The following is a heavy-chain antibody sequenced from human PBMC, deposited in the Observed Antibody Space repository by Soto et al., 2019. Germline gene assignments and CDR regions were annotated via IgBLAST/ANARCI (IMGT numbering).Heavy chain of an antibody. CDR2: ISSSSYI. Sequence: GGSLRLSCAASGFTFSSYSMNWVRQAPGKGLEWVSSISSSSYIYYADSVKGRFTISRDNAKNSLYLQMNSLRAEDTAVYYCARNPYDFWSGYGLDYYFDYWGQGTLVTVSS. CDR1: GFTFSSYS. J-gene: IGHJ4*02. D-gene: IGHD3-3*01. V-gene: IGHV3-21*01. CDR3: ARNPYDFWSGYGLDYYFDY.